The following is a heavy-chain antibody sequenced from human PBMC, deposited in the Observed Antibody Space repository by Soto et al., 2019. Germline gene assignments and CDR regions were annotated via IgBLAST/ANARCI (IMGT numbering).Heavy chain of an antibody. Sequence: PGGSLRLSCAASGFTFSSYGMHWVRQAPGKGLEWVAVISYDGSNKYYADSVKGRFTISGDNAKTSLYLQMNSLRAEDTAVYYCAREGINNYNEYYFDSWGQGTVVTVS. CDR1: GFTFSSYG. J-gene: IGHJ4*02. D-gene: IGHD4-4*01. CDR2: ISYDGSNK. V-gene: IGHV3-30*03. CDR3: AREGINNYNEYYFDS.